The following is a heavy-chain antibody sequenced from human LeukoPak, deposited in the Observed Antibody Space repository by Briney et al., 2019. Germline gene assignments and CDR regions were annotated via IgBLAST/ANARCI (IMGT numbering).Heavy chain of an antibody. D-gene: IGHD6-13*01. CDR1: GFTFSSYA. CDR3: AKEERAAAGRDFEY. J-gene: IGHJ4*02. CDR2: ISGSGDNT. V-gene: IGHV3-23*01. Sequence: GGSLRLSCAASGFTFSSYAMSGVRQAPGKGLEWVSSISGSGDNTYYADSVKGRFTISRDNSKNTLYLQMNSLRADDTAVYYRAKEERAAAGRDFEYWGQGTLVTVSS.